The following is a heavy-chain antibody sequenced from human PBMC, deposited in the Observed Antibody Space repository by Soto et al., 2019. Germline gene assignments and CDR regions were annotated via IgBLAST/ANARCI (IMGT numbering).Heavy chain of an antibody. CDR3: ASTDTAMVQRHWYFDL. J-gene: IGHJ2*01. CDR1: GGSISSYY. D-gene: IGHD5-18*01. V-gene: IGHV4-59*01. Sequence: QVQLQESGPGLVKPSETLSLTCTVSGGSISSYYWSWIRQPPGKGLEWIGYIYYSGSNNYNPSLRSRVTISVDTSKIQFPLKLSSVTAADTAVYYCASTDTAMVQRHWYFDLWGRGTLVTVSS. CDR2: IYYSGSN.